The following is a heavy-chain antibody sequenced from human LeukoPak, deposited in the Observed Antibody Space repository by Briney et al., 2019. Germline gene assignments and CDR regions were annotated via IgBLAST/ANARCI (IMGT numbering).Heavy chain of an antibody. CDR1: GGSITSGDYY. Sequence: SQTLSLTCTVSGGSITSGDYYWSWIRQPPGKGLEWIGYISYSGIAYYNQSLRSRVTISVDTYTNQFSLSSRTANAADADVCSCARKGNRYGQMDYWGQGTLVTVSS. D-gene: IGHD5-18*01. V-gene: IGHV4-30-4*01. J-gene: IGHJ4*02. CDR3: ARKGNRYGQMDY. CDR2: ISYSGIA.